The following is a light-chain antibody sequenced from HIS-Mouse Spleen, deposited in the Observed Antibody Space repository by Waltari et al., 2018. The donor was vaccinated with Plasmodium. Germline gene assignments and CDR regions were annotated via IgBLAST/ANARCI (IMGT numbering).Light chain of an antibody. CDR2: SNN. V-gene: IGLV1-44*01. Sequence: QSVLTQPPSASGTPGQRVTISCSGSSSNIGSNTVTWYHQLPGTAPKLLIYSNNQRPSGFPDRFSGSKSGTSASLAISGLQSEDEADYYCAAWDDSLNGYVFGTGTKVTVL. CDR3: AAWDDSLNGYV. CDR1: SSNIGSNT. J-gene: IGLJ1*01.